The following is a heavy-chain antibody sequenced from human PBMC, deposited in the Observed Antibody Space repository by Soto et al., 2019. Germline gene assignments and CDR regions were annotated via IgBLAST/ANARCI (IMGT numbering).Heavy chain of an antibody. Sequence: GASVKVSCKASGYTFTSYAMHWVRQAPGQRLEWMGWINAGNGNTKYSQKFQGRVTITRDTSASTAYMEISGLTFEDTAFYYCAVSLYGVVLHYYYRMDVWGPGTSVTVSS. CDR1: GYTFTSYA. CDR3: AVSLYGVVLHYYYRMDV. CDR2: INAGNGNT. D-gene: IGHD3-3*01. J-gene: IGHJ6*02. V-gene: IGHV1-3*01.